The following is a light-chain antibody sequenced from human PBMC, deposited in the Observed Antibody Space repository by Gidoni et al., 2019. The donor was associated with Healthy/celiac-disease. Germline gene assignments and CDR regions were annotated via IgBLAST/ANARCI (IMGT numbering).Light chain of an antibody. V-gene: IGKV2D-29*01. CDR3: MQRIPLPLT. CDR2: EVS. Sequence: DIVMTQTPLSLSVTPGQPASISCKSSQRLLHRDGKTYLYWYLQKPGQPPPLLISEVSNRFSGVPARFLGSGSGTAFTPQISRMEAADVGVYYCMQRIPLPLTFGGGTKVEIK. J-gene: IGKJ4*01. CDR1: QRLLHRDGKTY.